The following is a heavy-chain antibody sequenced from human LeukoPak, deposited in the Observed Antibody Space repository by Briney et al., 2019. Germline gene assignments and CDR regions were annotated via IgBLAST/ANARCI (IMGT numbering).Heavy chain of an antibody. D-gene: IGHD3-9*01. J-gene: IGHJ3*02. V-gene: IGHV4-39*01. CDR1: GGSISSSSYY. Sequence: PSETLSLTCTVSGGSISSSSYYWGWIRQPPGKGLEWIGSIYYSGSTYYNPSLKSRVTISVDTSKNQFSLKLSSVTAADTAVYYCARHIPIVLRYFDWLLKRAFDIWGQGTMVTVSS. CDR3: ARHIPIVLRYFDWLLKRAFDI. CDR2: IYYSGST.